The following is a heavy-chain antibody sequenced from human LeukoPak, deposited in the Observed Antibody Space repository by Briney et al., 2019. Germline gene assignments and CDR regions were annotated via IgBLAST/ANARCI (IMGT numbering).Heavy chain of an antibody. V-gene: IGHV3-43*02. Sequence: GGSLRLSCAACGFTFDDYPMHWVGQAPGKGLEWVSLISGDGGSTYYADSVKGRFTISRDNSKNSLCLQMNSLRTEDNALYYCAKAIYDYVWGSFFDYWGQGTLVTVSS. CDR2: ISGDGGST. CDR3: AKAIYDYVWGSFFDY. D-gene: IGHD3-16*01. CDR1: GFTFDDYP. J-gene: IGHJ4*02.